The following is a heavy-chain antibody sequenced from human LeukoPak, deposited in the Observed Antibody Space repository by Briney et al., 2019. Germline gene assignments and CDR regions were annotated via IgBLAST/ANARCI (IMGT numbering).Heavy chain of an antibody. J-gene: IGHJ6*04. Sequence: PGRSLRLSCAASGFTFSSYGMHWVRQAPGKGLEWVAVIWYDGSNKYYADSVKGRFTTSRDNSKNTLYLQMNSLRAEDTAVYYCARDLRYCMDVWGKGTTVTVSS. D-gene: IGHD3-9*01. CDR1: GFTFSSYG. CDR2: IWYDGSNK. CDR3: ARDLRYCMDV. V-gene: IGHV3-33*01.